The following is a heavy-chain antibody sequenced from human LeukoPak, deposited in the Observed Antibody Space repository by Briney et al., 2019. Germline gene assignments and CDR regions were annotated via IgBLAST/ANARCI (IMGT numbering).Heavy chain of an antibody. CDR1: GYTFTSYG. D-gene: IGHD3-10*01. CDR3: ARVGNGYGYYYGSAIYFY. J-gene: IGHJ4*02. Sequence: GASVKVSCKASGYTFTSYGISWVRQAPGQGLEWMGWISAYNGNTNYAQKLQGRVTMTTDTSTSTAYMELRSLRSDDTAVYYCARVGNGYGYYYGSAIYFYWGQGTLVTVFS. V-gene: IGHV1-18*01. CDR2: ISAYNGNT.